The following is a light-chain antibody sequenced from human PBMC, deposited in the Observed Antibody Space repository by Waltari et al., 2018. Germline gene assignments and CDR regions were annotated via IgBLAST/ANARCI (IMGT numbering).Light chain of an antibody. CDR3: GTWDSSLSGAV. J-gene: IGLJ7*01. V-gene: IGLV1-51*02. CDR2: ENT. Sequence: QSVLTQPPSVSAAPGQRVPIPCSGGSPNIGNNYVSWYRQFPGQAPKLLSYENTERPSGIPGRFSGSKSGTSATLDITGLQAGDEADYYCGTWDSSLSGAVFGGGTHLTVL. CDR1: SPNIGNNY.